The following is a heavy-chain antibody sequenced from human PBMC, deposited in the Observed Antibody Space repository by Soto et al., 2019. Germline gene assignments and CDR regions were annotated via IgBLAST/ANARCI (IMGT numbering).Heavy chain of an antibody. V-gene: IGHV1-3*01. J-gene: IGHJ5*02. CDR2: INAGNGNT. CDR1: GYTFTSYA. CDR3: ARPGYDFWSGYYNWFDP. Sequence: ASVKVSCKASGYTFTSYAMHWVRQAPGQRLEWMGWINAGNGNTKYSQKFQGRVTITRDTSASTAYMELSSLRSEDTAVYYCARPGYDFWSGYYNWFDPWGQGTLVTVSS. D-gene: IGHD3-3*01.